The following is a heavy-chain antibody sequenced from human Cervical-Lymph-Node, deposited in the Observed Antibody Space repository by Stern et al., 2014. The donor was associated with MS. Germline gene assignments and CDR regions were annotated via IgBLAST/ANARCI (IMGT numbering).Heavy chain of an antibody. V-gene: IGHV3-9*01. CDR1: GFTFDDYA. D-gene: IGHD3-16*01. Sequence: EVHLVESGGGLVQPGRSLRLSCAASGFTFDDYAMHWVRQAPGKGLEWVSGISWNSGSIGYADSVKGRFTISRDNAKNSLYLQMNSLRAEDTALYYCAKAWGPCLGGYFQHWGQGTLVTVSS. CDR3: AKAWGPCLGGYFQH. J-gene: IGHJ1*01. CDR2: ISWNSGSI.